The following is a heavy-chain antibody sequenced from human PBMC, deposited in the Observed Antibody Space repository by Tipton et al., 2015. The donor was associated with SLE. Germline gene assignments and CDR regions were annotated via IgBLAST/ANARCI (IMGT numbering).Heavy chain of an antibody. CDR1: GFTVSRGY. Sequence: SLRLSCAASGFTVSRGYMSWVRQTPGKGLDWVSSIYTSGTTYYAGSVLGRFTVSRDNSKNTLYLQMNTLRAEDTALYYCARGRVGSTSSFDFWGQGTMVTVSS. J-gene: IGHJ3*01. CDR2: IYTSGTT. V-gene: IGHV3-53*01. CDR3: ARGRVGSTSSFDF. D-gene: IGHD1-26*01.